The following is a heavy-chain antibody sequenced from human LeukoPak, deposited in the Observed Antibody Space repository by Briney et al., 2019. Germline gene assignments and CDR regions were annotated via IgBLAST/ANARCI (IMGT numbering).Heavy chain of an antibody. CDR1: GGSISPYY. J-gene: IGHJ4*02. V-gene: IGHV4-59*12. Sequence: SETLSLTCTVSGGSISPYYWSWIRQPPGKGLEWIGYIHYSGETNYNPSLKSRVTMSVDTSKNQFSLKLSSVTAADTAVYYCAREEGSQGFDYWGQGTLVTVSS. CDR2: IHYSGET. CDR3: AREEGSQGFDY.